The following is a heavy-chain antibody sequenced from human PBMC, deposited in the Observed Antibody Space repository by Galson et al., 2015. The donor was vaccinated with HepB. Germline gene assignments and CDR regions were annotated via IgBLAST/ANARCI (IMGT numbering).Heavy chain of an antibody. V-gene: IGHV3-21*01. J-gene: IGHJ6*02. CDR1: GSILSSYS. CDR2: MSGSTNYI. Sequence: SLRLSCAASGSILSSYSMNWVRPAPGKGLEWVSSMSGSTNYIYYADSVKGRFTVSIDNAKNSLFLQMNSLRAEDTAVYYCATNTPAAVMRASGMDVWGQGTAVTVSS. D-gene: IGHD2-2*01. CDR3: ATNTPAAVMRASGMDV.